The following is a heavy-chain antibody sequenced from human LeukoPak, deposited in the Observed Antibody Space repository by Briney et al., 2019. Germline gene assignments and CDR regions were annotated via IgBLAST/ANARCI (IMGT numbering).Heavy chain of an antibody. J-gene: IGHJ4*02. D-gene: IGHD3-22*01. CDR3: ARGVAYDSSGVGDY. Sequence: VASVKVSCKASGYTFTSYDISWVRQATGQGLEWMGWMNPNSGNAGYAQKFQGRVTNTRNTSISTAYMELSSLRSEDTAVYYCARGVAYDSSGVGDYWGQGTLVTVSS. V-gene: IGHV1-8*03. CDR2: MNPNSGNA. CDR1: GYTFTSYD.